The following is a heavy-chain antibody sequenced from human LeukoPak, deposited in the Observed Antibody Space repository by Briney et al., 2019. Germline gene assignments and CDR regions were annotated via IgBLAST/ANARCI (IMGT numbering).Heavy chain of an antibody. D-gene: IGHD4-17*01. J-gene: IGHJ5*02. V-gene: IGHV4-39*01. CDR3: ARKTVTNWFDP. Sequence: PSETLSLTCTVSGGSITSSDYYWDWIRQPPGKGLEWIGSVYNTGSSYYNGAFKSRATISTDTSKNLFSLKLKSVTAADTAMYYCARKTVTNWFDPWGQGTLVTVSS. CDR2: VYNTGSS. CDR1: GGSITSSDYY.